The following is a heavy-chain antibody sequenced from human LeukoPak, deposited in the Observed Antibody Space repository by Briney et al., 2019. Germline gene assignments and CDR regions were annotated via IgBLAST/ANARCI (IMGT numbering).Heavy chain of an antibody. CDR2: INHSGST. CDR3: ARTYSYGGGLLSYGMDV. V-gene: IGHV4-30-2*01. Sequence: PSETLSLTCAVSGGSISSGGYSWSWIRQPPGKGLEWIGEINHSGSTNYNPSLKSRVTISVDTSKNQFSLKLSSVTAADTAVYYCARTYSYGGGLLSYGMDVWGQGTTVTVSS. J-gene: IGHJ6*02. CDR1: GGSISSGGYS. D-gene: IGHD5-18*01.